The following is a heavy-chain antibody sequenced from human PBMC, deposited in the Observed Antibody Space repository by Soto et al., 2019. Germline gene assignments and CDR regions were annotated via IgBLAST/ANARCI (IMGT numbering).Heavy chain of an antibody. CDR1: GYTFTSYG. CDR3: AKLRYFDWSAYNWFEY. Sequence: ASVKVSCKASGYTFTSYGISWVRQAPGQGLEWMGWISAYNGNTNYAQKLQGRVTMTTDTSTSTAYMELRSLRVEDTAVYHCAKLRYFDWSAYNWFEYWGQGTPVTVSS. D-gene: IGHD3-9*01. J-gene: IGHJ5*01. CDR2: ISAYNGNT. V-gene: IGHV1-18*01.